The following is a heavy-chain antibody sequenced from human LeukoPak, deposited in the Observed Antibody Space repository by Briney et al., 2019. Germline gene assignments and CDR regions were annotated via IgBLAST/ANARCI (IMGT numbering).Heavy chain of an antibody. CDR3: ARALGVLNWVSLIYYFDN. Sequence: GGSLRLSCAVSGFTFSNYWMHWVRQVAGKGLVWVARINTDGSTTNYADSVKGRFTISRDNSKNTLYLQMDSLRPEDTAVYYCARALGVLNWVSLIYYFDNWGQGTLVTVSS. J-gene: IGHJ4*02. D-gene: IGHD3-3*01. CDR1: GFTFSNYW. V-gene: IGHV3-74*01. CDR2: INTDGSTT.